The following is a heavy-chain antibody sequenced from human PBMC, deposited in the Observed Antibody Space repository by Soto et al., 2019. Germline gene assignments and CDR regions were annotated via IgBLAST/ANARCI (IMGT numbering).Heavy chain of an antibody. V-gene: IGHV3-15*01. CDR3: ARENLVGATYSDY. CDR1: GFTINNAW. J-gene: IGHJ4*02. D-gene: IGHD1-26*01. CDR2: IKSKGNGGTA. Sequence: GGSLRLSCAASGFTINNAWMSWVRQAPGKGLEWVGRIKSKGNGGTADYAAPVKGRFTISRDNAKNSLYLQMNSLRAEDTAVYYCARENLVGATYSDYWGQGTLVTVSS.